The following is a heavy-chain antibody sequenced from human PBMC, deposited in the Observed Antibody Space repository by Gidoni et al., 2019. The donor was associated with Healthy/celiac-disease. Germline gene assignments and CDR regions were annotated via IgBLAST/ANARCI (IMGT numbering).Heavy chain of an antibody. CDR1: GYTFTSYY. J-gene: IGHJ6*02. CDR3: EREWRWGAAAETPDYYYYYGMDV. CDR2: INPSGGRT. D-gene: IGHD6-13*01. Sequence: QVQLVPSGAEVKKPGASVQFSCKASGYTFTSYYMPWVRRAPGQGLEWMGVINPSGGRTSDAQRVQGGDTMNRETTTSTVYMELSSLRSEDTGVYYCEREWRWGAAAETPDYYYYYGMDVWGQGTTVTVSS. V-gene: IGHV1-46*01.